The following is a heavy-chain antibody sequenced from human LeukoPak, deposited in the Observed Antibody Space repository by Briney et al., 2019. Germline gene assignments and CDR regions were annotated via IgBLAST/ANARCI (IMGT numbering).Heavy chain of an antibody. D-gene: IGHD2-2*01. V-gene: IGHV3-23*01. CDR1: GFTFTSYA. CDR3: VRAHGTYAPLGY. J-gene: IGHJ4*02. CDR2: ISGSGEST. Sequence: GGSLRLSCAASGFTFTSYAMSWARQAPGKGLEWVSAISGSGESTYYADSVKGRFTISRDNSKNTLYLQMNSLRAEDTAVYYCVRAHGTYAPLGYWGQGILVTVSS.